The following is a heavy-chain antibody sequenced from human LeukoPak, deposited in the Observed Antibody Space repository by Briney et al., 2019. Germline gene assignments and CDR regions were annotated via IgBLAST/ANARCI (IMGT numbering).Heavy chain of an antibody. CDR1: GFTFSGSA. V-gene: IGHV3-73*01. CDR2: IRSRANSYAT. Sequence: GGSLRLSCAASGFTFSGSAIHWVRQASGKGLEWVGRIRSRANSYATVYGVSVKGRFTISRDDSKNTAYLQMNSLTTEDTAVYYCASTDSGDNSGYWGQGTLVSVSS. J-gene: IGHJ4*02. CDR3: ASTDSGDNSGY. D-gene: IGHD4-23*01.